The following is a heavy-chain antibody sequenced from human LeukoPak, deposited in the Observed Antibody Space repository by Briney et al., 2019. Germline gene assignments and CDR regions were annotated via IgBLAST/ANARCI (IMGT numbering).Heavy chain of an antibody. J-gene: IGHJ1*01. V-gene: IGHV1-69*01. CDR1: GGTFSTYA. CDR3: ATTRDYYDTSGYTLLQD. CDR2: IIPYLGTA. D-gene: IGHD3-22*01. Sequence: SSVKVSCKASGGTFSTYAISWVRQAPGQGLEWMGGIIPYLGTANYAQRFQGRVTLTADESSSTAYMALSSLRSEDTAMYYCATTRDYYDTSGYTLLQDWGQGTLVTVSS.